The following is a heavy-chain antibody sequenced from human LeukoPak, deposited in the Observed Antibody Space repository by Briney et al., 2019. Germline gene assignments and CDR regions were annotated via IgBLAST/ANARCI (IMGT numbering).Heavy chain of an antibody. CDR1: GFTFSSYN. CDR2: ISSGSTYI. Sequence: GGSLRLSCAASGFTFSSYNMSWVRQAPGKGLEWVSSISSGSTYIYYADSMKGRFTISRDNAKNSLYLQMNTLRAEDTAVYYCARDRIYSGIYHDTFDIWGHGTMVTVSS. J-gene: IGHJ3*02. CDR3: ARDRIYSGIYHDTFDI. V-gene: IGHV3-21*01. D-gene: IGHD1-26*01.